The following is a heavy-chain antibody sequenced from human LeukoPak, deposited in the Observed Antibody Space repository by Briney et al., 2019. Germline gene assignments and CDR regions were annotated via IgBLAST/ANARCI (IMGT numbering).Heavy chain of an antibody. J-gene: IGHJ3*02. CDR1: GHTRTELS. V-gene: IGHV1-24*01. CDR3: ATAFDDILSGPYFYSFDI. Sequence: ASVKVSCKLSGHTRTELSIHWVRQAPGKGFEWMGSFDPEDGETFYAHKFQGRVTLTEDTSTETAYMSLSSLKSEDTAVYYCATAFDDILSGPYFYSFDIWGQGTMVSVSS. CDR2: FDPEDGET. D-gene: IGHD3-9*01.